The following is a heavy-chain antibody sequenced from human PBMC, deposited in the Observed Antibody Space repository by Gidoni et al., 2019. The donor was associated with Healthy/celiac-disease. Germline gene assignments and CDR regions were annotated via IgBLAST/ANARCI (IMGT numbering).Heavy chain of an antibody. J-gene: IGHJ6*02. CDR1: GFTFSSYC. Sequence: LVKPGGSLRLSFEASGFTFSSYCINWVRQAPGKGLEWVSSISSSSSYIYYADSVKGRFTISRDNAKNSLYLQMNSLRAEDTAVYYCARDLWEPRGYSYGYPGFGMDVWGQGTTVTVSS. V-gene: IGHV3-21*01. CDR2: ISSSSSYI. CDR3: ARDLWEPRGYSYGYPGFGMDV. D-gene: IGHD5-18*01.